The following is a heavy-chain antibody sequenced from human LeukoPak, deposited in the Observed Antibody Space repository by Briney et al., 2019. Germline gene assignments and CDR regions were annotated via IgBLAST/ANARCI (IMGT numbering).Heavy chain of an antibody. CDR3: ASTNYYDSSGYYYGSDY. CDR2: ISSSSYI. J-gene: IGHJ4*02. V-gene: IGHV3-21*01. D-gene: IGHD3-22*01. CDR1: GFTFSSYS. Sequence: PGGSLRLSCAASGFTFSSYSMNWVRQAPGKGLEWVSSISSSSYIYYADSVKGRFTISRDNAKNSLYLQMNSLRAEDTAVYYCASTNYYDSSGYYYGSDYWGQGTLVTVSS.